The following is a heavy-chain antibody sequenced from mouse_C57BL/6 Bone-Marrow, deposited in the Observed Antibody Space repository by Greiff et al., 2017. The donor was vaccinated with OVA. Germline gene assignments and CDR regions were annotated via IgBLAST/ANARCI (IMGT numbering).Heavy chain of an antibody. J-gene: IGHJ4*01. CDR3: ARSPRGVYAMDY. CDR1: GFTFSDYG. CDR2: ISSGSSTI. V-gene: IGHV5-17*01. Sequence: EVKVEESGGGLVKPGGSLKLSCAASGFTFSDYGMHWVRQAPEKGLEWVAYISSGSSTIYYADTVKGRFTISRDNAKNTLFLQMTSLRSEDTAMYYCARSPRGVYAMDYWGQGTSVTVSS.